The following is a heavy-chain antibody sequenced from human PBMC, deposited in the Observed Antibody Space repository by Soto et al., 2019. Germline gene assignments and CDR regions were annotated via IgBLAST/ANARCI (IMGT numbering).Heavy chain of an antibody. V-gene: IGHV3-23*01. D-gene: IGHD4-4*01. CDR3: ARRHDYSAYYYGMDV. Sequence: GSLRLSCAASGFTFSSYAMSWVRQAPGKGLEWVSAISGGGGSTYYADSVKGRFTISRDNSKNTLYLQMNSLRAEDTAVYYCARRHDYSAYYYGMDVWGQGTTVTVSS. J-gene: IGHJ6*02. CDR1: GFTFSSYA. CDR2: ISGGGGST.